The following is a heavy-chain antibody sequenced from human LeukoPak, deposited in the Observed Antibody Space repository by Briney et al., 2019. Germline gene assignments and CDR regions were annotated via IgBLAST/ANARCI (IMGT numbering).Heavy chain of an antibody. CDR1: GFTFSSYS. D-gene: IGHD4-23*01. V-gene: IGHV3-74*01. Sequence: PGGSLRLSCAASGFTFSSYSMNWVRQAPGKGLVWVSRIASDGSSTTYADSVKGRFSISRDSAKNTLYLQMNSLRVEDTAVYYCARGRPRGNDYWGQGTLVAVSS. CDR3: ARGRPRGNDY. CDR2: IASDGSST. J-gene: IGHJ4*02.